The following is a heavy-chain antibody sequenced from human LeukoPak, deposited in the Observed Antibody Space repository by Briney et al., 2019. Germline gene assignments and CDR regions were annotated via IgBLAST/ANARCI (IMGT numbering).Heavy chain of an antibody. CDR2: VNRDGSET. Sequence: GGSLRLSCAASGFALSSHWMTWVRQVPGRGPEWVANVNRDGSETYYLDSVKGRFTISKDNAKNSLYLQMNSLRAEDTALYHCARNNGMDVWSQGTTVIVSS. V-gene: IGHV3-7*03. CDR3: ARNNGMDV. J-gene: IGHJ6*02. CDR1: GFALSSHW.